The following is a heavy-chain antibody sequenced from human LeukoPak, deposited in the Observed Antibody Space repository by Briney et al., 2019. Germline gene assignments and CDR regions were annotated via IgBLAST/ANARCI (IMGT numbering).Heavy chain of an antibody. V-gene: IGHV4-59*08. CDR2: IHYSGST. D-gene: IGHD6-19*01. CDR1: GGSINSYY. CDR3: ARVRAVAGTPPDY. J-gene: IGHJ4*02. Sequence: SETLSLTCTVSGGSINSYYWSWIRQPPGKGLEWIGYIHYSGSTNYNPSLKSRVTISVDTSKNHFSLKLRSVTAADTAVYYCARVRAVAGTPPDYWGQGTLVTVSS.